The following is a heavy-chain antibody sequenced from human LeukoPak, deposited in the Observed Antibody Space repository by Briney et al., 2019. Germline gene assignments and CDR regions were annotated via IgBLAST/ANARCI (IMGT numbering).Heavy chain of an antibody. D-gene: IGHD6-19*01. CDR2: IDPNSGDT. J-gene: IGHJ4*02. Sequence: ASVKVPCKATGYTFTDYYMHWVRQAPGQGLEWMGWIDPNSGDTNYAQKFQGRVTMTRDTSISTAYMELSRLRSDDTAVYYCAKWAAYTTGWSGPLDHWGQGMLVTVSS. CDR3: AKWAAYTTGWSGPLDH. CDR1: GYTFTDYY. V-gene: IGHV1-2*02.